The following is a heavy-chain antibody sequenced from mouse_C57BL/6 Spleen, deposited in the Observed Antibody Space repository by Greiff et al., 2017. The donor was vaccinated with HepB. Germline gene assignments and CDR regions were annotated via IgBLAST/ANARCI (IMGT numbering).Heavy chain of an antibody. J-gene: IGHJ3*01. CDR3: ASVDSSGGRGFAY. Sequence: QVQLKQSGAELVKPGASVKISCKASGYAFSSYWMNWVKQRPGKGLEWIGQIYPGDGDTNYNGKFKGKATLTADKSSSTAYMQLSSLTSEDSAVYFCASVDSSGGRGFAYWGQGTLVTVSA. CDR2: IYPGDGDT. V-gene: IGHV1-80*01. D-gene: IGHD3-2*02. CDR1: GYAFSSYW.